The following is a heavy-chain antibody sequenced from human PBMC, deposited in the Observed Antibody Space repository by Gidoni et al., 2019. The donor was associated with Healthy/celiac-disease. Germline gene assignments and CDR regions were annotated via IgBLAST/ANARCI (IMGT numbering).Heavy chain of an antibody. D-gene: IGHD4-17*01. CDR2: ISSSGSTI. Sequence: EVQLVESGGGLVQHGGSLRLSCAASGFTFSSYEMNWVRQAPGKGLEWVSYISSSGSTIYYADSVKGRFTISRDNAKNSLYLQMNSLRAEDTAVYYCARGLWLVGDYGGNSVDYWGQGTLVTVSS. J-gene: IGHJ4*02. CDR1: GFTFSSYE. CDR3: ARGLWLVGDYGGNSVDY. V-gene: IGHV3-48*03.